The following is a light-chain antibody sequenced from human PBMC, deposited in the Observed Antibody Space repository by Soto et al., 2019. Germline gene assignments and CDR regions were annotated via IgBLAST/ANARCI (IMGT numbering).Light chain of an antibody. Sequence: QSVLTQPPSASGSPGQSVTISCTGTSSDVGGYNYVSWYQQHPGKAPKVIIYEVSKRPSGVPDRFSGSKSGSTASLTVSGLQAEDEADYYCSSYAVTNIFVFGTGTKVIV. V-gene: IGLV2-8*01. CDR1: SSDVGGYNY. CDR3: SSYAVTNIFV. J-gene: IGLJ1*01. CDR2: EVS.